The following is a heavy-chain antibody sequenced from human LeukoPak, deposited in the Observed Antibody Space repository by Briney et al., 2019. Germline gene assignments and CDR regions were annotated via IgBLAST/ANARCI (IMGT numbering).Heavy chain of an antibody. V-gene: IGHV1-3*01. J-gene: IGHJ4*02. CDR3: ARDPIGSRWPYYFDY. CDR2: INAGNGNT. CDR1: GYTFTSYA. D-gene: IGHD6-13*01. Sequence: PVASVKVSCKASGYTFTSYAMHWVRQAPGQRLEWMGWINAGNGNTKYSQKFQGRVTITRDTSASTAYMELSSLRSEDTAVYYCARDPIGSRWPYYFDYWAREAWSPSPQ.